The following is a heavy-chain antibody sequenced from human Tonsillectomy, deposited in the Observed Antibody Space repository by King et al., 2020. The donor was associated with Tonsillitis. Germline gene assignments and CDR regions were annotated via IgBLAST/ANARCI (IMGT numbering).Heavy chain of an antibody. D-gene: IGHD3-22*01. J-gene: IGHJ4*02. CDR1: GYTFTGYY. CDR3: AGAEYYYDSSGYYGGFDY. CDR2: INPNSGGT. Sequence: QLVQSGAEVKKPGASVKVSCKASGYTFTGYYMHWVRQAPGQGLEWMGWINPNSGGTNYAQKFQGRVTMTRDTSISTAYMELSRLRSDDTAVYYCAGAEYYYDSSGYYGGFDYWGQGTLVTVSS. V-gene: IGHV1-2*02.